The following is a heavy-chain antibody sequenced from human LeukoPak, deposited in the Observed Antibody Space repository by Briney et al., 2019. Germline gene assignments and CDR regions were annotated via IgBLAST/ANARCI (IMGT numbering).Heavy chain of an antibody. CDR2: SKSKSDRGTI. CDR3: TTAWGLWEPILVDF. J-gene: IGHJ4*02. CDR1: GFSFTDAW. Sequence: PGGSLRLSCAASGFSFTDAWMTWVRQAPGKGMEWVGRSKSKSDRGTIDYAAPVKGRFTISRGDSKDTVYLQMNSLKTEDTAVYYCTTAWGLWEPILVDFWGQGTLVTVSS. D-gene: IGHD3-16*01. V-gene: IGHV3-15*01.